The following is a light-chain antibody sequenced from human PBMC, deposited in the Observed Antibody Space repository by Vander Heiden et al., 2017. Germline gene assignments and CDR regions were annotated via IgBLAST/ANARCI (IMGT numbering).Light chain of an antibody. CDR1: QSISSSH. V-gene: IGKV3-20*01. J-gene: IGKJ2*01. CDR3: QQYGTSPYT. CDR2: AAS. Sequence: NVLTQSPGTLSLSPGERATLSCRASQSISSSHLAWYQQKPGQAARLLIHAASSRATGISDRLSGGGSGTDYTLTISRLEPEDFAVYYCQQYGTSPYTFGKGTKLEIK.